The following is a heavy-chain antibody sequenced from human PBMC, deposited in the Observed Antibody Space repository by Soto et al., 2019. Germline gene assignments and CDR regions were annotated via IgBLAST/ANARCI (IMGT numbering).Heavy chain of an antibody. CDR2: IFIGGTT. J-gene: IGHJ5*02. V-gene: IGHV3-53*01. D-gene: IGHD3-10*01. CDR3: ARFGPLASGAKTCRRNRFDP. Sequence: GGSLRLSCAASGFTFSSYGMHWVRQAPGKALEWVSLIFIGGTTQYAVSVKGRFTISRDYSRNTVFLQMNSLRAEDTAVYYCARFGPLASGAKTCRRNRFDPWGQGTLVTVSS. CDR1: GFTFSSYG.